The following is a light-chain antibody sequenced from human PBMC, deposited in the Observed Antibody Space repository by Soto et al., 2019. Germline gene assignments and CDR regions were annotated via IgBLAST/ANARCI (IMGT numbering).Light chain of an antibody. CDR1: SSDIGSYNY. J-gene: IGLJ1*01. CDR2: EVE. V-gene: IGLV2-8*01. CDR3: LSYGGSNNYV. Sequence: QSVLTQPASVSGSPGQSITISCTGTSSDIGSYNYVAWYQQFPGKTPKLIIYEVEKRPPGVPGRFSGSKSGNTASLTVSGLQADDEADYYCLSYGGSNNYVFGTGTKVTVL.